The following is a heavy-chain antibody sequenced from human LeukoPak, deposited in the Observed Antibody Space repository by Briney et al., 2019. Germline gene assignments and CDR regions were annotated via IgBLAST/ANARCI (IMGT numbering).Heavy chain of an antibody. D-gene: IGHD5-12*01. Sequence: PGGSLRLSCAASGFTFTSYAMTWVRQAPGKGLEWVGRIRKKVNSYTTEYAASVKGRFTISRDDSKNSLYLQMNSLKTEDTAVYYCARRGHGYSGYDPFDYWGQGTLVTVSS. J-gene: IGHJ4*02. CDR2: IRKKVNSYTT. CDR3: ARRGHGYSGYDPFDY. V-gene: IGHV3-72*01. CDR1: GFTFTSYA.